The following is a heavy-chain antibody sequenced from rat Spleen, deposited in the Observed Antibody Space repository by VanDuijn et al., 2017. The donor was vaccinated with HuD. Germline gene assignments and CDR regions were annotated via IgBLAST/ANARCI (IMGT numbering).Heavy chain of an antibody. Sequence: EVQLVESGGGLVQPGRSLKLSCAASGFTFSNYGMHWIRQAPTKGLEWVASISPSGGSTYYRDSVKGRFTISRDNAKSTLYLQMDSLRSEETATYYCATGRINYGGYSDLNCFAYWGQGTLVTVSS. CDR3: ATGRINYGGYSDLNCFAY. CDR2: ISPSGGST. J-gene: IGHJ3*01. D-gene: IGHD1-11*01. V-gene: IGHV5-19*01. CDR1: GFTFSNYG.